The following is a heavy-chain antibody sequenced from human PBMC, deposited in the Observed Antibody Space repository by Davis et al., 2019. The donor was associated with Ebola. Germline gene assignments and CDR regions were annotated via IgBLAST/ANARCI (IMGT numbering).Heavy chain of an antibody. Sequence: SETLSLTCTVSGGSISSYYWSWIRQPPGKGLEWIGYIYYSGSTYYNPSLKSRVAISVDTSKNQFSLKLSSVTAADTAVYYCARGPYSSSFDYWGQGTLVTVSS. J-gene: IGHJ4*02. D-gene: IGHD6-6*01. CDR3: ARGPYSSSFDY. CDR2: IYYSGST. CDR1: GGSISSYY. V-gene: IGHV4-59*12.